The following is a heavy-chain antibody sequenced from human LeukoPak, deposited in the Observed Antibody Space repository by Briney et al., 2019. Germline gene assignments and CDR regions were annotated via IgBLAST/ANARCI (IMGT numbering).Heavy chain of an antibody. CDR2: IKQDGSEK. Sequence: GGSLRLSCAASGSTFSSYWMSWVRQAPGKGLEWVANIKQDGSEKYYVDSVKGRFTISRDNAKNSLYLQMNSLRAEDTAVYYCARDKRRDYFDYWGQGTLVTVSS. CDR3: ARDKRRDYFDY. V-gene: IGHV3-7*01. CDR1: GSTFSSYW. J-gene: IGHJ4*02. D-gene: IGHD5-24*01.